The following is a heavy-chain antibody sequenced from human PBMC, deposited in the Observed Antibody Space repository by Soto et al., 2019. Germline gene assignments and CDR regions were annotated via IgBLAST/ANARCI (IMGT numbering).Heavy chain of an antibody. CDR2: IFHSGTT. V-gene: IGHV4-30-4*01. CDR3: AREHPPTYYSAGSDYYPFDY. D-gene: IGHD3-22*01. J-gene: IGHJ4*02. CDR1: GDSISSADYF. Sequence: SETLSLTCSVSGDSISSADYFWTWIRQSPGKGLEWMGYIFHSGTTYYNPSLKGRLLISIENSKNQFSLKLRSVTAADTAVYYCAREHPPTYYSAGSDYYPFDYWGQGTLVTVSS.